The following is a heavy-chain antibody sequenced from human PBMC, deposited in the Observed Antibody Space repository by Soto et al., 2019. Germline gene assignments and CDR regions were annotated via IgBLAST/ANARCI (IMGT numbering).Heavy chain of an antibody. D-gene: IGHD2-2*01. CDR1: GFSLNTSGMG. V-gene: IGHV2-5*01. Sequence: SGPTLVNPTQALTLTCTFSGFSLNTSGMGVGWIRQPPGKALEWLALIYWNDDKRYRPSLNSRLTITTDTSKSQVVLTLTNVDPVDTATYYCAHTKIVVVPAATHNFDYWGQGILVTVSS. CDR2: IYWNDDK. CDR3: AHTKIVVVPAATHNFDY. J-gene: IGHJ4*01.